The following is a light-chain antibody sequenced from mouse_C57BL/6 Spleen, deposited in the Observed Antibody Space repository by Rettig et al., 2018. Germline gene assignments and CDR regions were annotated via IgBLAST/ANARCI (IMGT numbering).Light chain of an antibody. CDR3: QQYNSYPRT. Sequence: DIVMTQSQKFMSTSVGDRVSVTCKASQNVGTDVVWYQQRPGQSPKALIYSASYRYSGVPDRFTGSGSGTDFTLTISNVQSEDLAEYFCQQYNSYPRTFGGGTKLEIK. V-gene: IGKV6-15*01. CDR2: SAS. J-gene: IGKJ1*01. CDR1: QNVGTD.